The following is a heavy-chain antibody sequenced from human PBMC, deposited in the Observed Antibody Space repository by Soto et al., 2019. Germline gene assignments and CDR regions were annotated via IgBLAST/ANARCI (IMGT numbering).Heavy chain of an antibody. D-gene: IGHD6-13*01. V-gene: IGHV1-18*01. Sequence: ASVKVSCKASGYTFTSYGISWVRQAPGQGLEWMGWISAHNGNTNYAQKLQGRVTMTTDTSTSTAYMELRSLRSDDTAVYYCVRDWAAAGPFDYWGQGTLVTVSS. CDR1: GYTFTSYG. CDR3: VRDWAAAGPFDY. J-gene: IGHJ4*02. CDR2: ISAHNGNT.